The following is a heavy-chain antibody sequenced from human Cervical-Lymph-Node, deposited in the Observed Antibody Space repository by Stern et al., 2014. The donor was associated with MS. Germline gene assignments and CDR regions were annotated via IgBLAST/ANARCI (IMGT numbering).Heavy chain of an antibody. CDR1: GGPISSYY. CDR3: ARAPYDFTNWYGMDV. V-gene: IGHV4-59*01. D-gene: IGHD1-1*01. CDR2: IYCSGST. Sequence: QVQLQQWGPGLVKPSETLSLTCIASGGPISSYYWSWIRQPPGKGLEWIGHIYCSGSTDYNPSLQSRVTMSADISKNQISLRLSSVTAADTAVYYCARAPYDFTNWYGMDVWGQGTTVTVSS. J-gene: IGHJ6*02.